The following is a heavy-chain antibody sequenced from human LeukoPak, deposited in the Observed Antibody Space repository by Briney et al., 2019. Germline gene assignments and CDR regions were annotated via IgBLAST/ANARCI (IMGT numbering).Heavy chain of an antibody. CDR2: INQDEI. Sequence: GGSLRLSCVASGFTFSSSWMSWVRQGPGKGLEWVASINQDEIHYVDAVRGRFTISRDNAKNSLYLQMNSLRAEDTAVYYCARDIRAGDFWSGYYTSPTFFDYWGQGTLVTVSS. D-gene: IGHD3-3*01. J-gene: IGHJ4*02. CDR3: ARDIRAGDFWSGYYTSPTFFDY. CDR1: GFTFSSSW. V-gene: IGHV3-7*01.